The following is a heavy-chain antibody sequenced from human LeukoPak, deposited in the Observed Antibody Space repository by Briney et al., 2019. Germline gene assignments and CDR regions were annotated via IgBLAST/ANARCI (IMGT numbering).Heavy chain of an antibody. D-gene: IGHD6-19*01. CDR1: GFTFSSHW. V-gene: IGHV3-33*08. CDR3: AREDSSGWFSAY. CDR2: IWHDGSKQ. J-gene: IGHJ4*02. Sequence: GGSLRLSCAASGFTFSSHWMHWVRQAPGKGLEWVAVIWHDGSKQLYADSVKGRFSVSRDDSTSTLYLQMNSLRAEDTAVYYCAREDSSGWFSAYWGQGTLVTVSS.